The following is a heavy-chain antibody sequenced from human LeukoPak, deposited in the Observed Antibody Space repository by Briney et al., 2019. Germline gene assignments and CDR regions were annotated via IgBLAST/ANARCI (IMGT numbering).Heavy chain of an antibody. D-gene: IGHD1-26*01. Sequence: GGSLRLSCAASGFTFNRYAMHWVRQAPGKGLEWVAVISYDGSNKDYADSVKGRFTISRDNAKNTLYLQMNSLRAEDTAVYYCARYEPTTRAFDYWGQGTLVTVSS. J-gene: IGHJ4*02. V-gene: IGHV3-30*01. CDR1: GFTFNRYA. CDR2: ISYDGSNK. CDR3: ARYEPTTRAFDY.